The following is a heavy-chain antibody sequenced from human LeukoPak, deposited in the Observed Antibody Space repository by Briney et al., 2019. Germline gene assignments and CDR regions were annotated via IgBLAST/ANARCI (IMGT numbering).Heavy chain of an antibody. J-gene: IGHJ4*02. Sequence: PSETLSLTCIFCGGSISSYYWSWIRQPAGKGLEWIGRIYSSGSTNYNPSLKSRVTMSVDTSKNQFSLKLSPVTAADTAVYYCARYSGSGYWGGAFDYWGQGTLDTVSS. V-gene: IGHV4-4*07. CDR2: IYSSGST. CDR3: ARYSGSGYWGGAFDY. D-gene: IGHD3-22*01. CDR1: GGSISSYY.